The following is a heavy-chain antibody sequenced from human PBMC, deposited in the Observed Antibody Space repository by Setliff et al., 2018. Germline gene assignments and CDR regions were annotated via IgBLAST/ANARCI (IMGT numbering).Heavy chain of an antibody. Sequence: PGGSLRLSCAASGFIFSNYAMHWVRQAPGKGLEWVAVTSYDGINKYYADSVKGRFTVSRDNSKDTLYLQMNSLRVEDSAIYYCVCFSWRGCSGDTCYSGDDSFDMWGQGTEVTVSS. D-gene: IGHD2-15*01. CDR3: VCFSWRGCSGDTCYSGDDSFDM. J-gene: IGHJ3*02. CDR1: GFIFSNYA. V-gene: IGHV3-30*01. CDR2: TSYDGINK.